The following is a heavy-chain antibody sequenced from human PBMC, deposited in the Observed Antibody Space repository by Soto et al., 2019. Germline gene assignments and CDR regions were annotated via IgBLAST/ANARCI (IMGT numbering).Heavy chain of an antibody. D-gene: IGHD6-13*01. CDR2: IWYDGSNK. CDR1: GFTFSSYG. J-gene: IGHJ4*02. CDR3: ARFSSSWYGRIDY. Sequence: QVQLVESGGGVVQPGRSLRLSCAASGFTFSSYGMHWVRQAPGKGLEWVAVIWYDGSNKYYADSVKSRFTISRDNSKNTLYLQMNSLRAEDTAVYYCARFSSSWYGRIDYWGQGTLVTVSS. V-gene: IGHV3-33*01.